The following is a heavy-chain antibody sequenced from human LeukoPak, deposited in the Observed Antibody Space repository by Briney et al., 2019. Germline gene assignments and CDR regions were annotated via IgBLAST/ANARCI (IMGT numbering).Heavy chain of an antibody. CDR2: IGDSGSGG. Sequence: PGGSLRLSCSASGFNFNYFAMSWIRQAPGKRLEWVSTIGDSGSGGSYADSVRGRFTISRDNSKNMVYLQMYSLRVEDSAVYYCSRIKYGGNSGYHFDYWGQGTLVTVSS. D-gene: IGHD4-23*01. CDR1: GFNFNYFA. CDR3: SRIKYGGNSGYHFDY. V-gene: IGHV3-23*01. J-gene: IGHJ4*02.